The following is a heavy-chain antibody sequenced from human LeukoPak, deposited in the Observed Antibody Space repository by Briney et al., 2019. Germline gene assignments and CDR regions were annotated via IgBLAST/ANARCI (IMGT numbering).Heavy chain of an antibody. CDR2: IIPIFGTA. D-gene: IGHD1-26*01. CDR3: ARDPGAWDDWFDP. Sequence: ASVKVSFKASGGTFSSYAISWVRQAPGQGLEWMGGIIPIFGTANYAQKFQGRVTITADESTSTAYMELSSLRSEDTAVYYCARDPGAWDDWFDPWGQGTLVTVSS. CDR1: GGTFSSYA. J-gene: IGHJ5*02. V-gene: IGHV1-69*01.